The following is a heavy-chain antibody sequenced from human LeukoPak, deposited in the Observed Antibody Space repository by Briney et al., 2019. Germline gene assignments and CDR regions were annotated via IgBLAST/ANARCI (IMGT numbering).Heavy chain of an antibody. J-gene: IGHJ4*02. CDR1: GFTFSDYY. CDR3: AKGATYSSSWRYFDY. D-gene: IGHD6-13*01. Sequence: GGSLRLSCAASGFTFSDYYMSWIRQAPGKGLEWVSYISSSSGTIYYADSVKGRFTISRDNAKNSLYLQMNSLRAEDTAVYYCAKGATYSSSWRYFDYWGQGTLVTVSS. V-gene: IGHV3-11*04. CDR2: ISSSSGTI.